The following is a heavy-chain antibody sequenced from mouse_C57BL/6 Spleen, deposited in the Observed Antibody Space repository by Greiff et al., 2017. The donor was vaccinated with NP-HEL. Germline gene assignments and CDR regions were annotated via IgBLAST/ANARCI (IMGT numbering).Heavy chain of an antibody. CDR2: IDPSDSYT. V-gene: IGHV1-50*01. CDR3: ARKNYGSSYNFDY. D-gene: IGHD1-1*01. CDR1: GYTFTSYW. Sequence: QVQLKQPGAELVKPGASVKLSCKASGYTFTSYWMQWVKQRPGQGLEWIGEIDPSDSYTNYNQKFKGKATLTVDTSSSTAYMQLSSLTSEDSAVYYCARKNYGSSYNFDYWGQGTTLTVSS. J-gene: IGHJ2*01.